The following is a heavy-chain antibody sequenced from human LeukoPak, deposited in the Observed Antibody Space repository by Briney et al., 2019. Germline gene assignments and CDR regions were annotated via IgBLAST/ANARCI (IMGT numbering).Heavy chain of an antibody. D-gene: IGHD4-17*01. J-gene: IGHJ4*02. Sequence: SETLSLTCTVSGGSISSGDYYWSWIRQPPGTGLEWIGYICHSGSTYYNPSLKSRVTISVDRSKNQFSLKLSSVTAADTAVYYCARGSLDYGDYPDFDYWGQGTLVTVSS. CDR3: ARGSLDYGDYPDFDY. CDR1: GGSISSGDYY. CDR2: ICHSGST. V-gene: IGHV4-30-2*01.